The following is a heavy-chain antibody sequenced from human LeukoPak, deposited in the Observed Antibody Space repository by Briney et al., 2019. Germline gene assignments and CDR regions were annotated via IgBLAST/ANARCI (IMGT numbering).Heavy chain of an antibody. CDR1: GYTFTGYY. D-gene: IGHD3-22*01. Sequence: ASVNVSCKASGYTFTGYYMHWVRQAPGQGLEWMGWINPNSGGTNYAQKFQGRVTMTRDTSISTAYMELSRLRSDDTAVYYCARDQVYYYDSSGYLSRAFDYWGQGTLVTVSS. V-gene: IGHV1-2*02. CDR2: INPNSGGT. CDR3: ARDQVYYYDSSGYLSRAFDY. J-gene: IGHJ4*02.